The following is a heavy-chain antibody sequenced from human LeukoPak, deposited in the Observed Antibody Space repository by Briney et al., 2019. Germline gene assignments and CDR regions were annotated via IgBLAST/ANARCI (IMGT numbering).Heavy chain of an antibody. Sequence: GGSLRLSCAASGFTFSSYGMHWVRQAPGRGLEWVSVLYSVGTTYYADSVKGRFTISRDDSKNTLYLQMNSLRAEDTAMYYCARVGAAVTTVDSWGQGTLVTVSS. CDR2: LYSVGTT. D-gene: IGHD4-17*01. CDR3: ARVGAAVTTVDS. V-gene: IGHV3-66*01. CDR1: GFTFSSYG. J-gene: IGHJ4*02.